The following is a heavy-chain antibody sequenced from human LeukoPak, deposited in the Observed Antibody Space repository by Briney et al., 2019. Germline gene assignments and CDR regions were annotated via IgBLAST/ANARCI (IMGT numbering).Heavy chain of an antibody. CDR1: GASISTSSYY. J-gene: IGHJ4*02. CDR2: IYYSGNT. V-gene: IGHV4-39*01. CDR3: ARGYSGNGPYVY. Sequence: SETLSLTCSVSGASISTSSYYWGWIRQPPGKGLEWIGNIYYSGNTYSNPSLKSRITISVDTSKNQFTLKLSSVTAADTAVYYCARGYSGNGPYVYWGQGTLVTVSS. D-gene: IGHD5-12*01.